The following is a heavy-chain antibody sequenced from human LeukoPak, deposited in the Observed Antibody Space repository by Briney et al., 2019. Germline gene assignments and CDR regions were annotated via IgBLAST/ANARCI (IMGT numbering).Heavy chain of an antibody. V-gene: IGHV1-58*01. D-gene: IGHD5-24*01. Sequence: SVKVSCKASGFTFSRTGLKWVRQARGQHPEWIGWIVVGSGNTTYAQKFQERLTITRDMSTSTAYRELSSLRSDDTAVYYCAAATKGAFDIWGQGTMVTVSS. J-gene: IGHJ3*02. CDR3: AAATKGAFDI. CDR1: GFTFSRTG. CDR2: IVVGSGNT.